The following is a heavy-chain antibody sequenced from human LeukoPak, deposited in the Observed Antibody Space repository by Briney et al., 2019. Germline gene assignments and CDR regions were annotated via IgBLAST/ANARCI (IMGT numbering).Heavy chain of an antibody. Sequence: GGSLRLSCAASGFTFSSYAMSWVRQAPGKGLEWVSVIYSGGSTYYADSVKGRFTISRDNSKNTLYLQMNSLRAEDTAVYYCACPHYMDVWGKGTTVTISS. CDR2: IYSGGST. V-gene: IGHV3-66*01. CDR3: ACPHYMDV. CDR1: GFTFSSYA. J-gene: IGHJ6*03.